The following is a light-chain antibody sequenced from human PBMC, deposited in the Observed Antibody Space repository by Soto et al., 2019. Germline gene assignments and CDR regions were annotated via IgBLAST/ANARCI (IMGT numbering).Light chain of an antibody. CDR3: SSYTSSTTPVV. Sequence: QSALTQPASVSGSPGQSITISCTGTSSDVGGYNYVSWYQQHPGKAPKLMIYDVSNRPSGVSNRFSGSKSGNTASLTISGLQAEDEADYYCSSYTSSTTPVVFGGGNK. J-gene: IGLJ2*01. CDR2: DVS. V-gene: IGLV2-14*03. CDR1: SSDVGGYNY.